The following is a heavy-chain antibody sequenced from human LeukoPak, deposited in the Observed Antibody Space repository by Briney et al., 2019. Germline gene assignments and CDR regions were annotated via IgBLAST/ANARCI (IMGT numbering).Heavy chain of an antibody. V-gene: IGHV3-23*01. CDR1: GFTFSSYA. D-gene: IGHD3-10*01. J-gene: IGHJ6*02. CDR2: ISGSGGST. CDR3: ATEGSGSYLHYSYYGMDV. Sequence: GGSLRLSCAASGFTFSSYAMSWVRQAPGKGLEWVSAISGSGGSTYYADSVKGRSTISRDNSKNTLYLQMNSLRAEDTAVYYCATEGSGSYLHYSYYGMDVWGQGTTVTVSS.